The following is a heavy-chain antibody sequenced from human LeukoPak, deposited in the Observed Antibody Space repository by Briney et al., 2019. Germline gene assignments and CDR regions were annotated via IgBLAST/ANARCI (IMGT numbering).Heavy chain of an antibody. CDR1: GGSFSGYY. V-gene: IGHV4-34*01. Sequence: SETLSLTCAVYGGSFSGYYWSWIRQPPGKGLEWIGEINHSGSTKYNPSLKSRVTISVDTSKNQFSLKLSSVTAADTAVYYCARLGKSFYYYMDVWGKGTTVTVSS. D-gene: IGHD1-26*01. CDR2: INHSGST. J-gene: IGHJ6*03. CDR3: ARLGKSFYYYMDV.